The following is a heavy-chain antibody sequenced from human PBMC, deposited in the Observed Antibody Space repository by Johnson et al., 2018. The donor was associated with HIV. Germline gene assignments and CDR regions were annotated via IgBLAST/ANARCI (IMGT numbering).Heavy chain of an antibody. CDR3: ARDPDFPWAFDV. D-gene: IGHD2/OR15-2a*01. CDR2: LLNDGNTE. J-gene: IGHJ3*01. V-gene: IGHV3-30-3*01. CDR1: GFIFSNYA. Sequence: QVQLVESGGGVVQPGRSLRLSCAASGFIFSNYAMHWVRQAPGKGLEWVAVLLNDGNTEYVDSVKGRFTISSDISQNTLYLQMNSLRPEDTAVSYCARDPDFPWAFDVWGQGTMVTVSS.